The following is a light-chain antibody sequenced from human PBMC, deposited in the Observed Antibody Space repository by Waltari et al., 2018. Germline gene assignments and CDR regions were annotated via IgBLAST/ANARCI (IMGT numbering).Light chain of an antibody. CDR2: DAS. J-gene: IGKJ1*01. CDR1: QSVASN. Sequence: EKVMTQSPATLSVSPGEVVTLSCRASQSVASNVAWYQHRPGQAPRLLIYDASTRASGIPSRFSGSGSGTDFTFTISSLQLEDFATYYCQQSYDTPRTFGQGTKVEVK. V-gene: IGKV3-15*01. CDR3: QQSYDTPRT.